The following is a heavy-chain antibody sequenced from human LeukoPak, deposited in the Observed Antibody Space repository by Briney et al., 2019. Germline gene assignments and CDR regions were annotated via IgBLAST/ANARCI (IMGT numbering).Heavy chain of an antibody. CDR2: IKQDGSEI. D-gene: IGHD7-27*01. Sequence: GVSLRLSCAASGFTFSNYWMSWVRQAPGKELEWVANIKQDGSEIYYVDSVKGRFTISRDNAKNSRYLQMNSLRAEDTALYYCVRDKLTGASRLDYWGQGTLLTVSS. J-gene: IGHJ4*02. CDR3: VRDKLTGASRLDY. V-gene: IGHV3-7*03. CDR1: GFTFSNYW.